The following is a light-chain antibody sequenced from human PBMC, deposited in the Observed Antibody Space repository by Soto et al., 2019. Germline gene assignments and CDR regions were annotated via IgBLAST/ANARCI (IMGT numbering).Light chain of an antibody. CDR3: SSYTSSSTLV. J-gene: IGLJ1*01. V-gene: IGLV2-14*01. CDR1: SRDVGGYNY. CDR2: EVS. Sequence: QSALTQPASVSGSPGQSITISCTGTSRDVGGYNYVSWYQQHPGKAPKLMIYEVSNRPSGVSNRFSGSKSGNTASLTISGLQAEDEADYYCSSYTSSSTLVFGTGTKGPVL.